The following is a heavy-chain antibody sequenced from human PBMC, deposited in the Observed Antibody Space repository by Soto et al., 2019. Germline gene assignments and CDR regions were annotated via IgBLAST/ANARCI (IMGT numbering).Heavy chain of an antibody. CDR3: ARDTAIVVVITRGAYDAFDI. CDR2: ISSSGSTI. J-gene: IGHJ3*02. D-gene: IGHD3-22*01. Sequence: PGGSLRLSCAASGFTFSSYEMNWVRQAPGKGLEWVSYISSSGSTIYYADSVKGRFTISRDNAKNSLYLQMNSLRAEDTAVYYCARDTAIVVVITRGAYDAFDIWGQGTMVTVSS. CDR1: GFTFSSYE. V-gene: IGHV3-48*03.